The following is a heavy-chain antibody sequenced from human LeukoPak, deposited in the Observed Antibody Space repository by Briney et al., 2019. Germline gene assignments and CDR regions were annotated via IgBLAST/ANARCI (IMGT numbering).Heavy chain of an antibody. CDR3: ATITRDDFWSGYYAYYGMDV. D-gene: IGHD3-3*01. Sequence: SGGSLRLSCAASGFTFSSYAMSWVRQAPGKGLEWVSAISGSGGSTYYADSVKGRFTISRDNSKNTLYLQMNSLRAEDTAVYYCATITRDDFWSGYYAYYGMDVWGQGTTVTVSS. CDR1: GFTFSSYA. J-gene: IGHJ6*02. CDR2: ISGSGGST. V-gene: IGHV3-23*01.